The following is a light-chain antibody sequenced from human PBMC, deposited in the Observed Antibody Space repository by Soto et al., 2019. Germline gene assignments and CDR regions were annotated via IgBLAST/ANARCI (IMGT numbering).Light chain of an antibody. V-gene: IGLV2-8*01. J-gene: IGLJ3*02. CDR3: MCYAGGNNWV. CDR1: SSDVGTHGY. CDR2: DVT. Sequence: QSALTHPPSASGSPGQSVTISCTGTSSDVGTHGYVSWYQQHAGKAPKLMIYDVTKRPSGVPDRFSGSKSANTASLTVSGLQAEDEADYYCMCYAGGNNWVFGGVTKLTVL.